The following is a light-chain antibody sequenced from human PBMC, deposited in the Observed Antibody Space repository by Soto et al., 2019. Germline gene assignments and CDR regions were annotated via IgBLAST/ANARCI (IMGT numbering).Light chain of an antibody. CDR2: DDN. J-gene: IGLJ1*01. Sequence: QSVLTQPPSVSAAPGQKVTISCSGSSSNIGGNSVSWYQQLPGTAPKLLIYDDNKRPSGIPDRFSGSRSGTSATLGITGFQTGDEADYYCGSWDSSLSAYVFGTGTKVT. V-gene: IGLV1-51*01. CDR1: SSNIGGNS. CDR3: GSWDSSLSAYV.